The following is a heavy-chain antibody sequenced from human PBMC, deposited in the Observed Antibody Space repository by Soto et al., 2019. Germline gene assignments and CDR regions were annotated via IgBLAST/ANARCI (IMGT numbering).Heavy chain of an antibody. J-gene: IGHJ3*02. CDR3: ARRQIAVAGTRAFDI. Sequence: LGESLKISCKGSGYSFTSYWIGWVRQMPGKGLEWMGIIYPGDSDTRYSPSFQGQVTISADKSISTAYLQWSSLKASDTAMYYCARRQIAVAGTRAFDIWGQGTMVTVSS. CDR2: IYPGDSDT. CDR1: GYSFTSYW. D-gene: IGHD6-19*01. V-gene: IGHV5-51*01.